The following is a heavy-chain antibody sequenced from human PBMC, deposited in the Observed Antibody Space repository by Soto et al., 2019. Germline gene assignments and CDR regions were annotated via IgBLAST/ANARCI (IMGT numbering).Heavy chain of an antibody. V-gene: IGHV1-69*01. J-gene: IGHJ6*02. CDR2: IILLFKEA. Sequence: KAPRESVKIYAIGWLRQTPRQGLEVMGGIILLFKEANYGQKFKGRVTVTADDSRSTAYMDLYSLRSEDTAVYYCARDVPLNYYDGTFSYYAMDVSGQGTTVTVSS. CDR1: RESVKIYA. D-gene: IGHD3-16*01. CDR3: ARDVPLNYYDGTFSYYAMDV.